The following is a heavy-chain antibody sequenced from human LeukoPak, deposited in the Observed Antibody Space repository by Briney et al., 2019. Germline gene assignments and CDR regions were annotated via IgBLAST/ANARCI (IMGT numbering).Heavy chain of an antibody. CDR1: GFTFGVAW. Sequence: GGSLRLSCAGSGFTFGVAWMSWVRQAPGKGLEWVGRIKSKSDGETRDYVAPVKGRFTISRDDSKNTLFLQMNSLKIEDTGVYYCTTIQRAICSDFDYWGQGALVTVSS. J-gene: IGHJ4*02. CDR2: IKSKSDGETR. V-gene: IGHV3-15*01. D-gene: IGHD5-24*01. CDR3: TTIQRAICSDFDY.